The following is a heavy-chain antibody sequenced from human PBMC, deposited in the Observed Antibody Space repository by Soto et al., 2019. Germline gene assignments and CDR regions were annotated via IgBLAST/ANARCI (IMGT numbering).Heavy chain of an antibody. Sequence: GGSLRLSCAASGFTFSSYAMSWVRQAPGKGLEWVSAISGSGGSTYYADSVKGRFTISRDNSKNTLYLQMNSLRAEDTAVYYCAKDVRGPITMVRGVIRPSGWFDPWGQGTLVTVSS. CDR3: AKDVRGPITMVRGVIRPSGWFDP. CDR2: ISGSGGST. CDR1: GFTFSSYA. D-gene: IGHD3-10*01. J-gene: IGHJ5*02. V-gene: IGHV3-23*01.